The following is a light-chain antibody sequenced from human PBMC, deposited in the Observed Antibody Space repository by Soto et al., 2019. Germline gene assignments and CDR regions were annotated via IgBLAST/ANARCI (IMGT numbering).Light chain of an antibody. V-gene: IGLV2-23*01. CDR3: CSYAGSSMI. J-gene: IGLJ2*01. Sequence: QSVLTQPASVSGSPGQSISISCTGTSSDVGLYNLVSWYQQHPGKAPRLILYEGTKRPSGVSNRFSGSKSGNTASLTISGLQAEDEADYYCCSYAGSSMIFGGGTQLTVL. CDR1: SSDVGLYNL. CDR2: EGT.